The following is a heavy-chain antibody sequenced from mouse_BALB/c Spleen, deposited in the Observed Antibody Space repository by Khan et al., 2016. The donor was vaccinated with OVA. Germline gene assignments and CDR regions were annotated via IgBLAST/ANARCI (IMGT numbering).Heavy chain of an antibody. CDR2: IWSVGST. D-gene: IGHD2-4*01. CDR1: GFSLANYS. CDR3: ARRGYDYGRGALFAY. V-gene: IGHV2-2*02. Sequence: QVQLKESGPGLVQPSQSLSITCTVSGFSLANYSVHWVRQSPGKGLEWLGVIWSVGSTDYNAAFMSRLTINKDNSRSHVFFKMNSLQPNDTAIYYCARRGYDYGRGALFAYWGQGTLVTVSA. J-gene: IGHJ3*01.